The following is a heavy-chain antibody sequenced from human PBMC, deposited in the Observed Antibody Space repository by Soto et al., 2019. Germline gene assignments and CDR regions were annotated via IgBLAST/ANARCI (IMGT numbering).Heavy chain of an antibody. CDR2: IIPIFGTA. D-gene: IGHD3-22*01. CDR3: ARGPAYYYDSSGYYGDY. V-gene: IGHV1-69*13. J-gene: IGHJ4*02. Sequence: SVKVSCKASGGTFSSYAISWVRQAPGQGLEWMGGIIPIFGTANYAQKFQGRVTITADESTSTAYMELSSLRSEDTAVYYCARGPAYYYDSSGYYGDYWGQGTLVTVLL. CDR1: GGTFSSYA.